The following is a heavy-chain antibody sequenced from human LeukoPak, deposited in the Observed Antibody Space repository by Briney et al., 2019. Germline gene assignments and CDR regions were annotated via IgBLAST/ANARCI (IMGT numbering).Heavy chain of an antibody. CDR3: ARGRLVYVELGLRFDY. V-gene: IGHV1-2*06. D-gene: IGHD1-7*01. CDR2: INPNSGGT. CDR1: GYTFTGYY. Sequence: ASVKVSCKASGYTFTGYYMHWVRQAPGQGLEWMGRINPNSGGTNYAQKFQGRVTMPRDTSISTAYMELSRLRSDDTAVYYCARGRLVYVELGLRFDYWGQGTLVTVSS. J-gene: IGHJ4*02.